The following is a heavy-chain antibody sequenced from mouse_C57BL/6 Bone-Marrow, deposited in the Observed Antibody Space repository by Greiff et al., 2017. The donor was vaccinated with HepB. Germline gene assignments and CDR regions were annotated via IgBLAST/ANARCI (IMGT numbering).Heavy chain of an antibody. CDR1: GYTFTDYY. V-gene: IGHV1-19*01. Sequence: EVQLQQSGPVLVKPGASVKMSCKASGYTFTDYYMNWVKQSHGKSLEWIGVINPYNGGTSYNQKFKGKATLTVDKSSSTAYMELNSLTSEDSAVYYCARWDYYGSSSGSFDVWGTGTTVTVSS. CDR3: ARWDYYGSSSGSFDV. CDR2: INPYNGGT. J-gene: IGHJ1*03. D-gene: IGHD1-1*01.